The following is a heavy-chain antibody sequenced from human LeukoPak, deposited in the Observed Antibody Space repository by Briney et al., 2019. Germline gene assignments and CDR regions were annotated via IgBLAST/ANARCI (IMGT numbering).Heavy chain of an antibody. J-gene: IGHJ5*02. CDR2: IIPILGIA. D-gene: IGHD6-6*01. CDR3: ARATLATPLSSSSDWFDP. V-gene: IGHV1-69*04. CDR1: GGTFSSYA. Sequence: SVKVSCKASGGTFSSYAISWVRQAPGQGLEWMGRIIPILGIANYAQKFQGRVTITADKSTSTAYMELSSLRSEDTAVYYCARATLATPLSSSSDWFDPWGQGTLVTVSS.